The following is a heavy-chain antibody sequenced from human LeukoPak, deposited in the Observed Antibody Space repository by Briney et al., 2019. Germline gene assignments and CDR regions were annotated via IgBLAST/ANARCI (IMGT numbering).Heavy chain of an antibody. V-gene: IGHV4-59*01. CDR1: GGSISSYY. J-gene: IGHJ6*02. CDR2: IYYSGST. Sequence: SETLSLTCTVSGGSISSYYWSWIRQPPGKGLEWIGYIYYSGSTNYNPSLKSRVTISVDTSKNQFSLKLSSVTAADTAVYYCAKGEGAWGSYRNLIMDVWGQGTTVTVSS. D-gene: IGHD3-16*02. CDR3: AKGEGAWGSYRNLIMDV.